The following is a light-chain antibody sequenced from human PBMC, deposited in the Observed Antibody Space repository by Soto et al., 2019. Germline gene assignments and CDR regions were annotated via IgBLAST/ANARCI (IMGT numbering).Light chain of an antibody. CDR1: SSDVGTYNR. V-gene: IGLV2-14*01. CDR2: EVS. J-gene: IGLJ3*02. Sequence: QSVLTQPASVSGSPGQSITISCTGTSSDVGTYNRVSWFQQPPGKAPKLMIYEVSNRPSGVSNRFSGSKSGNTASLTISGLQPEDEADYYCTSFTNSNTWVFGGGTQLTVL. CDR3: TSFTNSNTWV.